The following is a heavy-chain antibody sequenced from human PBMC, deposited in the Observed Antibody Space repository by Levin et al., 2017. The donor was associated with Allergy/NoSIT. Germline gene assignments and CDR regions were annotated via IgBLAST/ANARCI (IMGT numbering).Heavy chain of an antibody. Sequence: SSETLSLTCSVSGGSVSSGTYYWSWIRRPPGKELEWIGYINYRGVTKYNPSLQSRVTISVDTSKTEFSLKVTSVTAADTAVYYCARNRIVVPGGNDYYYGIDVWGQGTTVTVSS. CDR1: GGSVSSGTYY. CDR3: ARNRIVVPGGNDYYYGIDV. D-gene: IGHD2-15*01. J-gene: IGHJ6*02. V-gene: IGHV4-61*01. CDR2: INYRGVT.